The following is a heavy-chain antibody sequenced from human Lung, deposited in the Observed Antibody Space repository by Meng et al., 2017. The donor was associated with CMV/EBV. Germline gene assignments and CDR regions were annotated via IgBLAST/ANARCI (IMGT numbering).Heavy chain of an antibody. CDR2: VYYSGST. V-gene: IGHV4-39*07. Sequence: SETXSLTCTVSGGSIGSSGYYWGWIRQPPGKGLEWIGAVYYSGSTYYNPSLKSRITISVDTSKNQFSLKLYSVTAADTAVYYCARDRNPAVAGRGLDYWGQGTLVTVSS. CDR1: GGSIGSSGYY. D-gene: IGHD6-19*01. CDR3: ARDRNPAVAGRGLDY. J-gene: IGHJ4*02.